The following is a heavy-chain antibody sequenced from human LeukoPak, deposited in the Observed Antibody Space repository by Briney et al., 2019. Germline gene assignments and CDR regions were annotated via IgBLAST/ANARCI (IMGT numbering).Heavy chain of an antibody. Sequence: GESLKISCQDSGFTLTNYWIGWVRQMPGKGLEWMGIIHSTDSHAKYSPSFQGQVTISVDKSISTAYLRWRGLKASDTAMYYCAGARHGDFRWDYWGQGTLVTVSS. CDR3: AGARHGDFRWDY. V-gene: IGHV5-51*01. J-gene: IGHJ4*02. CDR1: GFTLTNYW. D-gene: IGHD4-17*01. CDR2: IHSTDSHA.